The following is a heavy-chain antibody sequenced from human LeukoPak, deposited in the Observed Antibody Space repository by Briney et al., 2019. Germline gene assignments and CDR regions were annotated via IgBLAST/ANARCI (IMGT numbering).Heavy chain of an antibody. V-gene: IGHV4-34*01. CDR1: GGSFSGYY. J-gene: IGHJ4*02. CDR3: ARFSLYYYDSSGYFDY. D-gene: IGHD3-22*01. Sequence: PSETPSLTCAVYGGSFSGYYWSWIRQPPGKGLEWIGEINHSGSTNYNPSLKSRVTISVDTSKNQFSLKLSSVTAADTAVYYCARFSLYYYDSSGYFDYWGQGTLVTVSS. CDR2: INHSGST.